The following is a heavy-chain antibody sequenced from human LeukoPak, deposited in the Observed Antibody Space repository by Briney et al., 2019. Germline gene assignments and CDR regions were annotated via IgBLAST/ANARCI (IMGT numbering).Heavy chain of an antibody. CDR1: GFTFGDYA. CDR3: TRERDYSGSGSNL. J-gene: IGHJ5*02. V-gene: IGHV3-49*04. D-gene: IGHD3-10*01. Sequence: GSLRLSCTASGFTFGDYAMTWVRQAPGKGLEWVGFIRSKAYGATTEYAASVKGRFTISRDDSKSIAYLQMNSLKTEDTAVYYCTRERDYSGSGSNLWGQGTLVTVSS. CDR2: IRSKAYGATT.